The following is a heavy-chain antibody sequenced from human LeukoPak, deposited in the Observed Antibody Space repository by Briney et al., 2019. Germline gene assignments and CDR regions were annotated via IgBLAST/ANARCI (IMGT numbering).Heavy chain of an antibody. V-gene: IGHV4-39*07. Sequence: PSETLSLTCTVSGGSISSTSHYRGWIRQPPGKGLEWIGSMYYTGGTHYNPSLKSRVTISVDTSKNQFSLKLSSVTAADTAVYYCARVFGYSYGHIGYWGRGTLVTVSS. CDR2: MYYTGGT. J-gene: IGHJ4*02. D-gene: IGHD5-18*01. CDR3: ARVFGYSYGHIGY. CDR1: GGSISSTSHY.